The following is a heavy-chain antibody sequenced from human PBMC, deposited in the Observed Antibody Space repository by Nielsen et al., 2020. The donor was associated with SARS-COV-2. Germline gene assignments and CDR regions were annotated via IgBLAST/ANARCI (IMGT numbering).Heavy chain of an antibody. CDR3: ARHHYVTFFGVVIIGWFDP. CDR2: IYYSGST. V-gene: IGHV4-31*03. J-gene: IGHJ5*02. CDR1: GGSISSGGYY. Sequence: LRLSCTVSGGSISSGGYYWSWIRQHPGKGLEWIGYIYYSGSTYYNPSLKSRVTISVDTSKNQFSLKLSSVTAADTAVYYCARHHYVTFFGVVIIGWFDPWGQGTLVTVSS. D-gene: IGHD3-3*01.